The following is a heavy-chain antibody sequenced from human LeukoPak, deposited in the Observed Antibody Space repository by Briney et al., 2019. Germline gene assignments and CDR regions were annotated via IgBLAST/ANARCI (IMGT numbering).Heavy chain of an antibody. J-gene: IGHJ4*02. CDR3: ATPYSSDY. Sequence: ASVKVSCKASGYTFTGSYMHWVRQAPGQGLEWMGWINPNSGGTNYAQKFQGSVTMTRDTSISTAYMELSRLRSDDAAVYYCATPYSSDYWGQGTLVTVSS. CDR1: GYTFTGSY. D-gene: IGHD6-13*01. V-gene: IGHV1-2*02. CDR2: INPNSGGT.